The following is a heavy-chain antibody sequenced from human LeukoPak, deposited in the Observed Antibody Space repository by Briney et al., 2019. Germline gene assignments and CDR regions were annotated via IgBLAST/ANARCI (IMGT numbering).Heavy chain of an antibody. CDR2: IYPGDSGT. CDR1: GYSFTSYW. Sequence: GESLKISCKGSGYSFTSYWIGWVRQMPGKGLEWMGIIYPGDSGTRYSPSFQGQVTISADKSISTAYLQWSSLKASDTAMYYCARPITMVRGVIVDHDYWGQGTLVTVSS. V-gene: IGHV5-51*01. D-gene: IGHD3-10*01. J-gene: IGHJ4*02. CDR3: ARPITMVRGVIVDHDY.